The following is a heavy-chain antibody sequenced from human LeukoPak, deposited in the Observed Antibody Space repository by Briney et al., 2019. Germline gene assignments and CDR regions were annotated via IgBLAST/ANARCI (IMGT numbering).Heavy chain of an antibody. J-gene: IGHJ6*03. CDR3: SRDMHYLATPTTYYYYYMDV. Sequence: SETLSLTCTVSGGSISSYYWSGIRQPPGKGLEWIGSFYYSCSTNYNPPLKSRVTISVDTSKNQFSLKLSSVTAADTAVYYCSRDMHYLATPTTYYYYYMDVWGKGTTVTVSS. CDR2: FYYSCST. D-gene: IGHD1/OR15-1a*01. CDR1: GGSISSYY. V-gene: IGHV4-59*01.